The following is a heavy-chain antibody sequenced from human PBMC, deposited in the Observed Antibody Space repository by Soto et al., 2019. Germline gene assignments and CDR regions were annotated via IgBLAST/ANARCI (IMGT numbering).Heavy chain of an antibody. J-gene: IGHJ5*02. Sequence: QITLKESGPTLVKPTQTLTLTCTFSGFSLRTSGVGVGWIRQHPGKALEWLALIYCDDDERYSPSLQSRLTITKYTSKNQVVLTMTTMDPVDTATYYCAHRTRRYWFAPWGQGTLVTVSS. V-gene: IGHV2-5*02. CDR2: IYCDDDE. CDR1: GFSLRTSGVG. CDR3: AHRTRRYWFAP.